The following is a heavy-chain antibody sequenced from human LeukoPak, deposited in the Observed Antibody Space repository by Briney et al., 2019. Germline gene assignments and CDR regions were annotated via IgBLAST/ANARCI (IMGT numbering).Heavy chain of an antibody. J-gene: IGHJ4*02. V-gene: IGHV3-23*01. Sequence: GGSLRLSCAASGFTFSSYAMSWVRQAPGKGLEWVSAISGSGGSIYYADSVKGRFTISRDNSKNTLYLQMNSLRAEDTAVYYCAKDGWDYYGSGSQVDYWGQGTLVTVFS. D-gene: IGHD3-10*01. CDR3: AKDGWDYYGSGSQVDY. CDR2: ISGSGGSI. CDR1: GFTFSSYA.